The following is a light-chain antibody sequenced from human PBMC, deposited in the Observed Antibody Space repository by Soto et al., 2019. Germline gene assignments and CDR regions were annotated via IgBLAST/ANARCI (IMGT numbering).Light chain of an antibody. Sequence: EIVLTQSPATLSSFPGDRVTLSCRASQYINTRLAWYQHRPGQAPRLLIYQTSLRAAGIPARFSASGSGTDFTLTISGLEPEDSAVYYCQQHANWPLTFGGGTKVDIK. V-gene: IGKV3-11*01. CDR3: QQHANWPLT. CDR1: QYINTR. CDR2: QTS. J-gene: IGKJ4*01.